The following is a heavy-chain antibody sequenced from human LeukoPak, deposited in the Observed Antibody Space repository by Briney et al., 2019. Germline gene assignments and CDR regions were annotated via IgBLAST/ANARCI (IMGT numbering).Heavy chain of an antibody. V-gene: IGHV3-7*01. CDR3: ARDTYRFFDL. CDR2: IKEDGSDK. J-gene: IGHJ2*01. Sequence: PGGSLRLSCAASGFTFSSYWMGWIRQAPGKGLEWVVDIKEDGSDKYSVDSMKGRFTISRDNAKNSLYLQMDNLRAEDTAVYYCARDTYRFFDLWGRGTLVTVSS. CDR1: GFTFSSYW.